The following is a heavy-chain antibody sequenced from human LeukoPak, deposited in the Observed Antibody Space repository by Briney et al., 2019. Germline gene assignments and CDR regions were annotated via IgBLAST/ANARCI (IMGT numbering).Heavy chain of an antibody. CDR3: AKDIADGYNLDF. J-gene: IGHJ4*02. CDR2: IWYDGSNK. Sequence: SGGSLRLSCAASGFTFSSYGMHWVRQAPGKGLEWVAVIWYDGSNKYYADSVKGRFTISRDNSKNTLYLQMNSLRAEDTAVYYCAKDIADGYNLDFWGQGTLVTVSS. D-gene: IGHD5-24*01. CDR1: GFTFSSYG. V-gene: IGHV3-33*06.